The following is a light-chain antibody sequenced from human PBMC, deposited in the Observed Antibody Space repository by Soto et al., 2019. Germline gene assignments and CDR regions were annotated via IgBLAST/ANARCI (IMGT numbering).Light chain of an antibody. CDR2: EVN. J-gene: IGLJ2*01. CDR1: SSDVGNYDL. V-gene: IGLV2-23*02. CDR3: CSYAGSTTYVL. Sequence: QSVLTQPASVSGSPGQSITISCTGTSSDVGNYDLVSWYQQYPGKAPKLMIYEVNKWPSGVSNRFSGSKSGNTASLTISGLQAEDEADYYCCSYAGSTTYVLFGGGTKVTVL.